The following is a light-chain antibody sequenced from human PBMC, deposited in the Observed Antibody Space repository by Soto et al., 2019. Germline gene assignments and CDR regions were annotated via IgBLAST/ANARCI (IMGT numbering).Light chain of an antibody. Sequence: DIQMTQSTSSLSASVGDRVTITCRASQSISSYLNWYQQKPGKAPKLLIYAASSLQSGVPSRFSGSGSGTDFTLTISSLQPEDFATYYCQQANSFPRTFGQGTKVDIK. V-gene: IGKV1-39*01. J-gene: IGKJ1*01. CDR2: AAS. CDR3: QQANSFPRT. CDR1: QSISSY.